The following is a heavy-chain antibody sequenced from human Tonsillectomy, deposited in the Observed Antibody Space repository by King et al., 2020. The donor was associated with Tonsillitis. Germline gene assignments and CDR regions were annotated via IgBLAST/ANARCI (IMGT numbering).Heavy chain of an antibody. CDR2: IIPIFGTA. V-gene: IGHV1-69*01. J-gene: IGHJ3*02. Sequence: QLVQSGAEVKKPGSSVKVSCKASGGTFNSYAISWVRQAPGQGLEWMGGIIPIFGTANYAQKFQGRVTITADESTSTAYMELSSLRSEDTAVYYCARDNRDYYDSSGYQWAFDIWGQGTMVTVSS. CDR1: GGTFNSYA. CDR3: ARDNRDYYDSSGYQWAFDI. D-gene: IGHD3-22*01.